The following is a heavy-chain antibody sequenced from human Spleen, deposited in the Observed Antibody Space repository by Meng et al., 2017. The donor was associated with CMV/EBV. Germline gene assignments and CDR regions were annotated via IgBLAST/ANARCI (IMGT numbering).Heavy chain of an antibody. Sequence: KASGGTFSRYTISWVRQAPGQGLEWMGKIIPIIHLPNYAQKFQGRVTITADKSTSTAYMELNSLRSDDTAVYYCARDLRGGFGFDYWGQGTLVTVSS. V-gene: IGHV1-69*04. J-gene: IGHJ4*02. CDR3: ARDLRGGFGFDY. CDR2: IIPIIHLP. CDR1: GGTFSRYT. D-gene: IGHD3-10*01.